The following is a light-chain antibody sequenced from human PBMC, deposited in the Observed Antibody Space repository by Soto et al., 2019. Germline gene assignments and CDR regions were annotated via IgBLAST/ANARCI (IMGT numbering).Light chain of an antibody. Sequence: DIQMTQSPSSLSASVGDRVTITCRAGQYIGRYLNWYQQKPGKAPKLLIYAAYSLHSGVPSRFSGSGSGTDFTLTISSLQPEDFATYYCLQHNSYPWTFGQGTKVDIK. CDR3: LQHNSYPWT. V-gene: IGKV1-39*01. CDR1: QYIGRY. CDR2: AAY. J-gene: IGKJ1*01.